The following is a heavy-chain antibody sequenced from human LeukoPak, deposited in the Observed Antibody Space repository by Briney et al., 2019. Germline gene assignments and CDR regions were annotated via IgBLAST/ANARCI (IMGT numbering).Heavy chain of an antibody. V-gene: IGHV3-23*01. Sequence: GGSLRLSCAASGFTFSSYARSWVRQAPGKGLEWVSAISGSGGSTYYADSVKGRFTISRDNSKNTLYLQMNSLRAEDTAVYYCAARIAVAGWAFDYWGQGTLVTVSS. CDR1: GFTFSSYA. CDR3: AARIAVAGWAFDY. J-gene: IGHJ4*02. D-gene: IGHD6-19*01. CDR2: ISGSGGST.